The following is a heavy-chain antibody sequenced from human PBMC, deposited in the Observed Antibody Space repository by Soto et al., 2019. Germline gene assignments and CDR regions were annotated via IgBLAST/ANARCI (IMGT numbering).Heavy chain of an antibody. J-gene: IGHJ2*01. D-gene: IGHD6-19*01. CDR2: IYYSGST. CDR3: ASRQWLVRYFDL. V-gene: IGHV4-39*01. Sequence: QLQLQESGPGLVKPSETLSLTCTVSGGSISSSSYYWGWIRQPPGKGLEWIGSIYYSGSTYYNPSLKSRVTISVDTSKNQFSLKLSSVTAADTAVYYCASRQWLVRYFDLWGRGTLVTVSS. CDR1: GGSISSSSYY.